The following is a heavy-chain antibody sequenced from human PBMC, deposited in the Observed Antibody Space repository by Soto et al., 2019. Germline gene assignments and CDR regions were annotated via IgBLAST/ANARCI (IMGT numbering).Heavy chain of an antibody. Sequence: SETLSLTCTVSGGSISNYYWSWIRQPPGKGLEWIGYIYYSGSTYYNPSLKSRVTISVDTSKNQFSLKLNSVTAADTAVYYCARVNYGNYYYYDGMDVWGQGTTVTVSS. D-gene: IGHD4-17*01. CDR3: ARVNYGNYYYYDGMDV. J-gene: IGHJ6*02. V-gene: IGHV4-59*01. CDR2: IYYSGST. CDR1: GGSISNYY.